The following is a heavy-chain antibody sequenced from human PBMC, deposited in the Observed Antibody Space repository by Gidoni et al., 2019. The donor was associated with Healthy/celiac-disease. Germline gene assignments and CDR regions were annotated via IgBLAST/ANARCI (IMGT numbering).Heavy chain of an antibody. CDR3: ARGSFGSSGYCSGGSCYRYFQH. CDR2: INHSGST. V-gene: IGHV4-34*01. Sequence: QVQLQQWGAGLLKPSETLSLTCAVYGGSFSGYYWSWIRQPPGKGLEWIGEINHSGSTNSNPSLKSRVTISVDTSKNQFSLKLSSVTAADTAVYYCARGSFGSSGYCSGGSCYRYFQHWGQGTLVTVSS. CDR1: GGSFSGYY. J-gene: IGHJ1*01. D-gene: IGHD2-15*01.